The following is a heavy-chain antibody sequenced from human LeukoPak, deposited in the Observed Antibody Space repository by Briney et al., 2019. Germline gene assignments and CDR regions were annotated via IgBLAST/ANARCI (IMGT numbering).Heavy chain of an antibody. J-gene: IGHJ4*02. CDR1: GGSISSSSYY. CDR2: IYYSGST. Sequence: PSETLSLARTVSGGSISSSSYYWGWIRQPPGKGLEWIGSIYYSGSTYYNPSLKSRVTISVDTSKNQFSLKLSSVTAADTAVYYCARLSRRDGYNPDYWGQGTLVTVSS. CDR3: ARLSRRDGYNPDY. D-gene: IGHD5-24*01. V-gene: IGHV4-39*01.